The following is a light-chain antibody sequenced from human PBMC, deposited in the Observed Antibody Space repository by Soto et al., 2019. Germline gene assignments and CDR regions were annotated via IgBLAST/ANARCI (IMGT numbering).Light chain of an antibody. V-gene: IGLV2-23*01. CDR2: EAS. CDR1: SSDVGSRNL. J-gene: IGLJ1*01. Sequence: QSALTQPASVSRSPGQSFTISCTGTSSDVGSRNLVSWYQQYPGKAPKLIIFEASKRPSGVSNRFSGSKSGSTASLTISGLQAEDEADYYCCSHAGSSNYVFGTGTKLTVL. CDR3: CSHAGSSNYV.